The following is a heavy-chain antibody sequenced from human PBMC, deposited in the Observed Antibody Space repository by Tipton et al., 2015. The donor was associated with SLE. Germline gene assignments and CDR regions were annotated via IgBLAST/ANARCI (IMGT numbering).Heavy chain of an antibody. J-gene: IGHJ4*02. CDR2: INPNSGGT. V-gene: IGHV1-2*02. Sequence: QLEQSGAEVTKPGASVKVSCKASGYTFPGYSMHWVRQAPGQGLEWTGWINPNSGGTNYAQKFQGRVTMTRDTSISTAYMELSRLRSDDTAVYYCARLPGSTSPGYWGQGTLVTVSS. D-gene: IGHD2-2*01. CDR1: GYTFPGYS. CDR3: ARLPGSTSPGY.